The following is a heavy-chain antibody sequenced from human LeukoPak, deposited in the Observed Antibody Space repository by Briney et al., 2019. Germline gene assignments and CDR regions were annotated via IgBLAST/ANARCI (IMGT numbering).Heavy chain of an antibody. J-gene: IGHJ4*02. CDR2: IYHSGNT. V-gene: IGHV4-61*02. Sequence: PSQTLSLTCTVSGGSISSGTYYWSWIRQPAGKGLEWIGRIYHSGNTNYNPSLKSRVTISVDTSKNQFSLKLSSATAADTAVYYCARHGGYCSSTSCYPLRDWGQGTLVTVSS. CDR3: ARHGGYCSSTSCYPLRD. CDR1: GGSISSGTYY. D-gene: IGHD2-2*03.